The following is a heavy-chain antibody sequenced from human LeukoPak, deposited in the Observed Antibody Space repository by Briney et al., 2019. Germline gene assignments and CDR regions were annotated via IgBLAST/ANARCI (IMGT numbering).Heavy chain of an antibody. CDR3: AKNGDRGAYCTGGTCYPYFYYYMDV. J-gene: IGHJ6*03. Sequence: GGSLRLSCAASGFTFSSYSMNWVRQAPGKGLEWVSSISSSSSYIYYADSVKGRFTISRDNARNSLYLQMNSLRAEGTAIYYCAKNGDRGAYCTGGTCYPYFYYYMDVWGKGTTVTISS. CDR2: ISSSSSYI. V-gene: IGHV3-21*04. CDR1: GFTFSSYS. D-gene: IGHD2-15*01.